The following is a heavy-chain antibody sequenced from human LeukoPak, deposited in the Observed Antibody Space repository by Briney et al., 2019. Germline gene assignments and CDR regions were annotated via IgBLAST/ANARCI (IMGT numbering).Heavy chain of an antibody. J-gene: IGHJ5*02. V-gene: IGHV3-7*01. Sequence: PGGSLRLSCAASGFTFSSYWMSWVRQAPGKGLEWVANIKQDGSEKYYVDSVKGRFTISRDNAKNSLYLQMNRLRAEDTAVYYCARVVMYNWFDPWGQGTLVTVSS. CDR3: ARVVMYNWFDP. CDR1: GFTFSSYW. D-gene: IGHD1-26*01. CDR2: IKQDGSEK.